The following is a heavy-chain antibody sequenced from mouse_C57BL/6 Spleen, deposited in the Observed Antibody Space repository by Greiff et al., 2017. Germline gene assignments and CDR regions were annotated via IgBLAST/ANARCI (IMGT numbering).Heavy chain of an antibody. CDR2: IDPSDSYT. CDR1: GYTFTSYW. Sequence: QVKLQQPGAELVRPGTSVKLSCKASGYTFTSYWLHWVKQRPGQGLEWIGVIDPSDSYTYYNPKFKGKATLTVDTSSSTAYMQLSSLTSEDSAVYYCARYDYGAMDYWGQGTSVTVSS. J-gene: IGHJ4*01. V-gene: IGHV1-59*01. CDR3: ARYDYGAMDY.